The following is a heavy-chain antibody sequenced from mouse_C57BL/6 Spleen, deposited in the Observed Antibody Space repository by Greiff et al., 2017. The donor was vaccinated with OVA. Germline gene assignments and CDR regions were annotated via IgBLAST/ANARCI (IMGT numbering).Heavy chain of an antibody. V-gene: IGHV5-16*01. D-gene: IGHD2-5*01. J-gene: IGHJ2*01. CDR2: INYDGSST. Sequence: EVKLMESEGGLVQPGSSMKLSCTASGFTFSDYYMAWVRQVPEKGLEWVANINYDGSSTYYLDSLKSRFIISRDNAKNILYLQMSSLKSEDTATYYCARAYYSNSDFDYWGQGTTLTVSS. CDR1: GFTFSDYY. CDR3: ARAYYSNSDFDY.